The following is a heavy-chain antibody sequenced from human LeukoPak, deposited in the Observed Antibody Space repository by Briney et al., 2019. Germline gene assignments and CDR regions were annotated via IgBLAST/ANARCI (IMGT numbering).Heavy chain of an antibody. D-gene: IGHD2-8*02. J-gene: IGHJ4*02. CDR1: GFTFSSYS. V-gene: IGHV3-48*01. CDR2: ISSSSSTI. Sequence: PGGSLRLSCAASGFTFSSYSMNWVRQAPGKGLEWVSYISSSSSTIYYADSVKGRFTISRDNAKNSLYLQTNSLRAEDTAVYYCARAAGGDYWGQGTLVTVSS. CDR3: ARAAGGDY.